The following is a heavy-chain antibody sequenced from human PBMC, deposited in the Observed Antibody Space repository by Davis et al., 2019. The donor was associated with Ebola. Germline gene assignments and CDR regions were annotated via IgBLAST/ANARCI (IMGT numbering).Heavy chain of an antibody. CDR2: IIPPFGKT. CDR3: ARDRLGGTLPLGAFNI. CDR1: GGSFRSYG. J-gene: IGHJ3*02. V-gene: IGHV1-69*13. Sequence: AASVKVSCKVSGGSFRSYGISWVRQAPGQGLAWMGVIIPPFGKTNYAQRYQGRVTITADETTSKVYLDLISLRSDDTAVYYCARDRLGGTLPLGAFNIWGQGTKVTVSS. D-gene: IGHD1-26*01.